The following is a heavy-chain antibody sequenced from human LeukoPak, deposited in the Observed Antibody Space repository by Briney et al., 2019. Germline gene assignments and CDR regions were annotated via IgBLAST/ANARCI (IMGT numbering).Heavy chain of an antibody. CDR3: ARAGDGCSGDSCYTFFDS. J-gene: IGHJ4*02. CDR1: GGSISSSFYY. V-gene: IGHV4-39*02. D-gene: IGHD2-15*01. CDR2: IHHTGYT. Sequence: SESLSLTCTVSGGSISSSFYYWAWIRQPPGKGLDWLGSIHHTGYTYYNPSLRGRVTLSVDTSKNHFSLKQTSVTAADTAVYYCARAGDGCSGDSCYTFFDSWGQGTLVTVSS.